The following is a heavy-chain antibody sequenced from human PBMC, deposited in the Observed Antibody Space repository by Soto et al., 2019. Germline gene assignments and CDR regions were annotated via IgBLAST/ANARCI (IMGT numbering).Heavy chain of an antibody. CDR1: GGTFSSYT. CDR3: ASPRLDDAFDI. D-gene: IGHD6-6*01. Sequence: GASVTVSCKASGGTFSSYTISWVRQAPGQGLEWMGRIIPILGIANYAQKFQGRVTITADKSTSTAYMELSSLRSEDTAVYYCASPRLDDAFDIWGQGTMVTVSS. CDR2: IIPILGIA. V-gene: IGHV1-69*02. J-gene: IGHJ3*02.